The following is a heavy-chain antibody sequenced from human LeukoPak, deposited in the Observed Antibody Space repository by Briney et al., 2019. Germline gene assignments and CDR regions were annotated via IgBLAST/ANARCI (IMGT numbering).Heavy chain of an antibody. V-gene: IGHV4-59*12. CDR3: ARMYYDFWSGPYYYYYMDV. D-gene: IGHD3-3*01. CDR2: IYYSGST. Sequence: PSETLSLTCTVSGGSISSYYWSWIRQPPGKGLEWIGYIYYSGSTNYNPSLKSRVTISVDGSKNQFSLKLSSVTAADTAVYYCARMYYDFWSGPYYYYYMDVWGKGTTVTVSS. CDR1: GGSISSYY. J-gene: IGHJ6*03.